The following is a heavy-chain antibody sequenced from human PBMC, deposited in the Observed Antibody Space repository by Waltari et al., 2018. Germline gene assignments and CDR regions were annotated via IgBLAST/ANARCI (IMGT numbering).Heavy chain of an antibody. D-gene: IGHD2-15*01. CDR2: INHSGRT. Sequence: QVQLQQWCAGLLKPSETLSLTCAVYGGSFSGYYWSWIRQPPGKGLEWIGEINHSGRTNYNPSLKSRVTISVDTSKNQFSLKLSSVTAADTAVYYCARGVEAAIVAGGGFDYWGQGTLVTVSS. J-gene: IGHJ4*02. V-gene: IGHV4-34*01. CDR3: ARGVEAAIVAGGGFDY. CDR1: GGSFSGYY.